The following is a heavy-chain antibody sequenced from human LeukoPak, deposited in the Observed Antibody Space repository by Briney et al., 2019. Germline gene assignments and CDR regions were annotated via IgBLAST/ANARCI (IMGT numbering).Heavy chain of an antibody. CDR1: GGSISSGGYY. Sequence: SQTLSLTCTVSGGSISSGGYYWSWIRQHPGKGLEWIGYIYYSGSTYYNPSLKSRVTISVDTSKNQFSLKLSSVTAADTAVYYCARARRVPFYFDWLTSWFDPWGQGTLVTVSS. J-gene: IGHJ5*02. D-gene: IGHD3-9*01. CDR3: ARARRVPFYFDWLTSWFDP. V-gene: IGHV4-31*03. CDR2: IYYSGST.